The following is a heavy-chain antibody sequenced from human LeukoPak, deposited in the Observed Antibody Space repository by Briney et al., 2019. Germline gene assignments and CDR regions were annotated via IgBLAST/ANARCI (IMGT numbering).Heavy chain of an antibody. CDR3: ARADTAMGPLGYYYYMDV. J-gene: IGHJ6*03. CDR1: GYTFTSYG. CDR2: ISAYNGNT. Sequence: ASVKVSCKASGYTFTSYGISWVRQAPGQRLEWMGWISAYNGNTNYAQKLQGRVTMTTDTYTSTAYMELRSLRSDDTAVYYCARADTAMGPLGYYYYMDVWGKGTTVTVSS. V-gene: IGHV1-18*01. D-gene: IGHD5-18*01.